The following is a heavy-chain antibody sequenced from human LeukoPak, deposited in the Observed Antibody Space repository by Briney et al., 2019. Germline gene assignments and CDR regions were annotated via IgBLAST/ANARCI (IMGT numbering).Heavy chain of an antibody. J-gene: IGHJ6*03. CDR3: ARDPYNGAYSEGYYYYYMDV. V-gene: IGHV3-21*01. D-gene: IGHD1-1*01. Sequence: GGSLRLSCAAPGITFSSYNMNWVRQAPGKGLEWISSITSSSAYTFYADSVKGRFTISRDNAKDSLYLQTNSLRVEDTAIYYCARDPYNGAYSEGYYYYYMDVWGKGTTVTVSS. CDR2: ITSSSAYT. CDR1: GITFSSYN.